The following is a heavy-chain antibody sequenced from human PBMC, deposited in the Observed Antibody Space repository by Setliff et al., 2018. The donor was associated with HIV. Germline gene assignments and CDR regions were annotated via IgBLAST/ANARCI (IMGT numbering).Heavy chain of an antibody. CDR2: VYTSGST. J-gene: IGHJ3*02. CDR1: GGSMSTYY. CDR3: ARVFPHSRGAPFGTPPGAFDI. Sequence: SETLSLTCSVYGGSMSTYYWSWIRQPAGKRLEWIGRVYTSGSTIYNPSLRSRVTMSVDTSKSQFSLKPNSVAAADTAVYYCARVFPHSRGAPFGTPPGAFDIWGQGTMVTVSS. V-gene: IGHV4-4*07. D-gene: IGHD2-15*01.